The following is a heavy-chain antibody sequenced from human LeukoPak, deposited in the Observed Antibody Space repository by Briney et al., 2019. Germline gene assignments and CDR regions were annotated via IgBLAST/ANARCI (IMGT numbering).Heavy chain of an antibody. D-gene: IGHD5-18*01. V-gene: IGHV3-23*01. J-gene: IGHJ4*02. CDR3: TKGTIWLPFDY. CDR1: GFTFSNYA. Sequence: GGSLRLSCAASGFTFSNYAMSWVRQAPGKGLELVSGISARADSTYYADSVKGRLTISRDNSKNTLYLQMNSLRAEDTAVYYCTKGTIWLPFDYWGQGTLVTVSS. CDR2: ISARADST.